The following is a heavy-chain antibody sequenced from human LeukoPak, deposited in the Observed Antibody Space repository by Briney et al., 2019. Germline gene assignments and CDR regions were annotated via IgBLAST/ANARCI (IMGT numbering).Heavy chain of an antibody. J-gene: IGHJ5*02. D-gene: IGHD6-6*01. V-gene: IGHV4-4*07. CDR1: GGSISSYY. CDR3: ARDHVSSSSDWFDP. CDR2: IYTSGST. Sequence: SETLSLTCTVSGGSISSYYWSWIRQPAGKGLEWIGRIYTSGSTNYNPSLKSRVTMSVDTSKNQFSLKLSSVTAADTAVYHCARDHVSSSSDWFDPWGQGTLVTVSS.